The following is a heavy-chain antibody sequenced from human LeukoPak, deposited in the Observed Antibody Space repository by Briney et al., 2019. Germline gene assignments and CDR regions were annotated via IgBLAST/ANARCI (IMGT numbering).Heavy chain of an antibody. CDR3: ARRGDGGRSFDY. J-gene: IGHJ4*02. V-gene: IGHV3-53*01. Sequence: PGGSLRLSCAASGFTFSSYSMNWVRQAPGKGLEWVSVIYSGGSTYYADSVKGRLTISRDNSKNTLYLQMNSLRAEDMAVYYCARRGDGGRSFDYWGQGTLVTVSS. CDR1: GFTFSSYS. CDR2: IYSGGST. D-gene: IGHD4-23*01.